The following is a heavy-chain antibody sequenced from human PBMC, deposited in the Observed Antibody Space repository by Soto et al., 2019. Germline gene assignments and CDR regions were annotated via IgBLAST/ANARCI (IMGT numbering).Heavy chain of an antibody. J-gene: IGHJ5*02. Sequence: QVQLQQWGAGLLKPSETLSLTCAVYGGSFSGYYWSWIRQPPGKGLEWIGEINHSGSTNYNPSLKSRVSLSVDTSKNQFSLKLSSVTAADTAVYYCAGRIAAAGIPAPWGQGTLVTVSS. CDR1: GGSFSGYY. V-gene: IGHV4-34*01. CDR2: INHSGST. CDR3: AGRIAAAGIPAP. D-gene: IGHD6-13*01.